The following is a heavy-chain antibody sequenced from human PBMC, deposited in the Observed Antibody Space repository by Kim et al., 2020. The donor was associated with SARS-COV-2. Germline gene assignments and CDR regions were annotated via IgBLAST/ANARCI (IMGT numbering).Heavy chain of an antibody. CDR3: ARGSVNLLL. V-gene: IGHV3-7*01. CDR2: SEK. J-gene: IGHJ4*02. D-gene: IGHD1-26*01. Sequence: SEKYYAESVKSRFTISRDNAEKSVSLQMNSLRAEDTAIYYCARGSVNLLLWGQGNLVTVSS.